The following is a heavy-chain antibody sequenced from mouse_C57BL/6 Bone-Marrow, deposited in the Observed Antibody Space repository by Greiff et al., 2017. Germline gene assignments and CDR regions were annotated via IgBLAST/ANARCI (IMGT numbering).Heavy chain of an antibody. V-gene: IGHV5-6*02. CDR2: ISSGGSYT. CDR3: ARHSLFLYYYFDY. CDR1: GFTFSSYG. J-gene: IGHJ2*01. Sequence: EVMLVESGGDLVKPGGSLKLSCAASGFTFSSYGMSWVRQTPDKRLEWVATISSGGSYTYYPDSVKGRFTISSDNAKNTLYLQMSSLKSEDTAMYYCARHSLFLYYYFDYWGQGTTLTVSS. D-gene: IGHD1-1*01.